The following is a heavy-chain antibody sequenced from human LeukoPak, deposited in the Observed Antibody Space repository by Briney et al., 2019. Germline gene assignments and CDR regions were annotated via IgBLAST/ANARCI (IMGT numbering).Heavy chain of an antibody. J-gene: IGHJ4*02. Sequence: SETLSFTCTVSGGSISSYYWRWLRQPAGKGLEWIRSIYTSGSTNYNPSLKSRVTMSVDTSKTAYSLKLSSVTDADTAVYYCARVRAEHEYSSHFDYWGQGTLVTVSS. D-gene: IGHD4-11*01. CDR1: GGSISSYY. CDR2: IYTSGST. CDR3: ARVRAEHEYSSHFDY. V-gene: IGHV4-4*07.